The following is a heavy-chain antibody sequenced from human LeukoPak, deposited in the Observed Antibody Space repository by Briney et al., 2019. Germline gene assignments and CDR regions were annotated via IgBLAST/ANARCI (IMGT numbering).Heavy chain of an antibody. CDR2: INPNSGGT. CDR3: AREQSYGRVSY. D-gene: IGHD4-17*01. J-gene: IGHJ4*02. CDR1: GYTFSGYY. Sequence: ASVKVSCKASGYTFSGYYMNWVRQAPGQGLEWMGWINPNSGGTNYAQKFQGRVTMTRDTSISTAYMELSRLRSDDTAVYYCAREQSYGRVSYWGQGTLVTVSS. V-gene: IGHV1-2*02.